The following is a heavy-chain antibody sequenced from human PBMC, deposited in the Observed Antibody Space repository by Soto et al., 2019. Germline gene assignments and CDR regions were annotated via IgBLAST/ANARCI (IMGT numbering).Heavy chain of an antibody. CDR1: GITFSGYW. J-gene: IGHJ4*02. CDR3: ATVFEH. CDR2: VDSAGSGT. Sequence: VPLVESGGGSVQPGGSLRLSCVASGITFSGYWMHWVRQVPGKGLGWVARVDSAGSGTSYADSVKGRFTISRDNAKNTVSLQMDSLRVEDTAVYYCATVFEHWGQGIPVTVSS. V-gene: IGHV3-74*01.